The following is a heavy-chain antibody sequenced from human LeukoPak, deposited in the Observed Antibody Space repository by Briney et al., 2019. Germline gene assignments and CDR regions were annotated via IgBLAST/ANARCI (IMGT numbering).Heavy chain of an antibody. D-gene: IGHD6-13*01. V-gene: IGHV3-23*01. Sequence: GGSLRLSCAASGFTVSSHGMTWVRQAPGKGLEWVSAFSATDGSAQYAASVKGRFTISRDNSKNSLYLQMNSLRDEDTAVYYCAKARIASAGTGAFDVWGQGTMVTVSS. CDR2: FSATDGSA. CDR1: GFTVSSHG. J-gene: IGHJ3*01. CDR3: AKARIASAGTGAFDV.